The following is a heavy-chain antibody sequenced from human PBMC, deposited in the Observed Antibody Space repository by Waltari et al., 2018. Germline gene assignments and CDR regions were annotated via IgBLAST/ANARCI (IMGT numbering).Heavy chain of an antibody. CDR2: ISWDRGSR. Sequence: EVQLVESGGGLVQPGRSLRLSCAASGFTFDDYAMHWVRQAPGKGLEWVSGISWDRGSRGYADSVKGRFTISRDNAKNSLYLQMNSLRAEDTALYYCAKGGEIAARPPHNWFDPWGQGTLVTVSS. V-gene: IGHV3-9*01. CDR3: AKGGEIAARPPHNWFDP. CDR1: GFTFDDYA. J-gene: IGHJ5*02. D-gene: IGHD6-6*01.